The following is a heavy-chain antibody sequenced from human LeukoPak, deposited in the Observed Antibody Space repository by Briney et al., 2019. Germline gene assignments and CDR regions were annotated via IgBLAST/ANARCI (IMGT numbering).Heavy chain of an antibody. CDR3: ARLETTVSAFDI. V-gene: IGHV5-51*01. J-gene: IGHJ3*02. D-gene: IGHD4-17*01. CDR1: GYSFSTYW. Sequence: GESLKISCRGSGYSFSTYWIAWVRQMPGKGLAWMGIIYPVDSDTTYSPSFQGQVTISADKSINTAYLRWSSLKASDTAIYYCARLETTVSAFDIWGQGTMVTVS. CDR2: IYPVDSDT.